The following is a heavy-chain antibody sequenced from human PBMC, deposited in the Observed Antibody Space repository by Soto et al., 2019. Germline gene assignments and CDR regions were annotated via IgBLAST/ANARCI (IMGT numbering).Heavy chain of an antibody. CDR1: GYGLTSYG. CDR2: ISAYNGNT. J-gene: IGHJ4*02. CDR3: AASYYDILTGSTG. V-gene: IGHV1-18*04. Sequence: ASVNGSCKSSGYGLTSYGVGWVRQAPGQGLEWMGWISAYNGNTNYAQKLQGRVTMTTDTSTSTAYMELSSLRSEDTAVYYCAASYYDILTGSTGWGQGTLVTVSS. D-gene: IGHD3-9*01.